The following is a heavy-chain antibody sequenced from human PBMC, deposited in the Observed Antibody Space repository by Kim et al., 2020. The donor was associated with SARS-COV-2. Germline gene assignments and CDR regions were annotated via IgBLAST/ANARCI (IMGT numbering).Heavy chain of an antibody. D-gene: IGHD3-16*02. CDR3: ARYPGSRLGELSFFDY. CDR2: TYYRSKWYN. J-gene: IGHJ4*02. V-gene: IGHV6-1*01. CDR1: GDSVSSNSAA. Sequence: SQTLSLTCAISGDSVSSNSAAWNWIRQSPSRGLEWLGRTYYRSKWYNDYAVSVKSRITINPDTSKNQFSLQLNSVTPEDTAVYYCARYPGSRLGELSFFDYWGQGTLVTVSS.